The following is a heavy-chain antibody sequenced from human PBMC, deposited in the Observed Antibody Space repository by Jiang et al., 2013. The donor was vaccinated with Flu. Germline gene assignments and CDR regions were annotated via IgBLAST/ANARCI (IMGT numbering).Heavy chain of an antibody. CDR2: IYYSGST. V-gene: IGHV4-31*02. D-gene: IGHD3-3*01. Sequence: KGLEWIGYIYYSGSTYYNPSLKSRVTISVDTSKNQFSLKLSSVTAADTAVYYCARVHHYDFWSGYYRVPPYFDYWGQGTLVTVSS. J-gene: IGHJ4*02. CDR3: ARVHHYDFWSGYYRVPPYFDY.